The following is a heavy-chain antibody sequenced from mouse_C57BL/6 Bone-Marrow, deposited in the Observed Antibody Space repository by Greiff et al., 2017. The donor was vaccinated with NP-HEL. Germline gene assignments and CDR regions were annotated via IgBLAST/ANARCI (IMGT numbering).Heavy chain of an antibody. V-gene: IGHV1-81*01. CDR1: GYTFTSYS. CDR3: ASGGFYYYGSRFAY. J-gene: IGHJ2*01. Sequence: VQLQESGAELARPGASVKLSCKASGYTFTSYSISWVKQRTGQGLEWIGEIYPRSGTTYYNEKFKGKATLTADKSSSTAYMELRSLTSEDSAVYVCASGGFYYYGSRFAYWGQGTLLTVSS. CDR2: IYPRSGTT. D-gene: IGHD1-1*01.